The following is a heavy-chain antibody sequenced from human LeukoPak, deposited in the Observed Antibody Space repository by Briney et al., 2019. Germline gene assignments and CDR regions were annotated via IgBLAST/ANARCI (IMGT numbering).Heavy chain of an antibody. CDR2: IIPIFGTA. Sequence: GASVTVSCKASGGTFSSYAISWVRQAPGQGLEWMGGIIPIFGTANYAQKFQGRVTITADESTSTAYMELSSLRSEDTAVYYCAFSPGSFGVVRRVFDYWGQGTLVTVSS. CDR3: AFSPGSFGVVRRVFDY. V-gene: IGHV1-69*13. D-gene: IGHD3-3*01. J-gene: IGHJ4*02. CDR1: GGTFSSYA.